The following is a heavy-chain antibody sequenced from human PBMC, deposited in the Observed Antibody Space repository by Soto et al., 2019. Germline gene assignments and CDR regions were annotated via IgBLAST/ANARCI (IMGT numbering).Heavy chain of an antibody. CDR2: IYWDDDK. Sequence: QITLRESGLTLVKPTQTLTLTCTFSGFSLSTTGVGVGWIRQPPGKALEWLALIYWDDDKRYSPSLKSRLTIXXDTSKNQVVLRMTNMDPVDTATYYCALARYSNFDYWGQGTLVTVSS. J-gene: IGHJ4*02. D-gene: IGHD4-4*01. CDR3: ALARYSNFDY. CDR1: GFSLSTTGVG. V-gene: IGHV2-5*02.